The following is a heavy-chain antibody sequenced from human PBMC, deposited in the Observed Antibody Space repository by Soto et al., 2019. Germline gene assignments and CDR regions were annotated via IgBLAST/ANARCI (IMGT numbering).Heavy chain of an antibody. CDR3: ARFGRMGFDY. CDR1: GGPINSYY. J-gene: IGHJ4*02. V-gene: IGHV4-59*01. Sequence: SETLSLTCTVSGGPINSYYWSWIRQSPGKGLEYIGYIYYIGTTNYNPSLESRVTISIDNSKSQFSLKLTSVTAADTAVYYCARFGRMGFDYWGQGTQVTVSS. CDR2: IYYIGTT. D-gene: IGHD2-8*01.